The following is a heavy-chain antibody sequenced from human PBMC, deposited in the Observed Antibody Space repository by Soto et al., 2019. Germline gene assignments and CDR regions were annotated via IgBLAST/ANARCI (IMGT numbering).Heavy chain of an antibody. J-gene: IGHJ4*02. D-gene: IGHD3-22*01. CDR2: INPSGGST. CDR1: GYTFTSYY. CDR3: ARDLNSSGYDFDY. Sequence: QVQLVQSGAEVKKPGASVKVSCKASGYTFTSYYMHWVRQAPGQGLEWMGIINPSGGSTSYAQKFHSRLTMNRDTTTSTVYMELISLRSEDTAMYYCARDLNSSGYDFDYWGQGTLVTVSS. V-gene: IGHV1-46*01.